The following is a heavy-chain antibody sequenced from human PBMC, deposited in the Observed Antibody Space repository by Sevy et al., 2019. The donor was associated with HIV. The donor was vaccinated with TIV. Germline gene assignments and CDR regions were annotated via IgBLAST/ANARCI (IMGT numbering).Heavy chain of an antibody. J-gene: IGHJ4*02. V-gene: IGHV4-59*01. Sequence: SETLSLTCTVSGGSITSYYWSWIRQPPGKGLEWIGSIYYSGSTNYNPSLKSRVTISVDTSKNQFSLKLSSVTAADTAVYYCARSPSYGCGSYSFHPVDYWGQGTLVTVS. CDR2: IYYSGST. CDR1: GGSITSYY. CDR3: ARSPSYGCGSYSFHPVDY. D-gene: IGHD3-10*01.